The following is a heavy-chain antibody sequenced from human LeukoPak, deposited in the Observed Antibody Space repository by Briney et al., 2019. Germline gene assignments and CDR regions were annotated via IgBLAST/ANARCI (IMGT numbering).Heavy chain of an antibody. D-gene: IGHD1-14*01. CDR1: GGSLSSYY. CDR3: ARGFPSRPPPNDAFDI. V-gene: IGHV4-59*01. Sequence: SETLSLTCTVSGGSLSSYYWSWIRQPPGKGLEWVGFIFYTGSTNYNPSLKSRVTMSVDTSKNQFSLKLSSVTAADTAVYYCARGFPSRPPPNDAFDIWSQGTMVTVSS. CDR2: IFYTGST. J-gene: IGHJ3*02.